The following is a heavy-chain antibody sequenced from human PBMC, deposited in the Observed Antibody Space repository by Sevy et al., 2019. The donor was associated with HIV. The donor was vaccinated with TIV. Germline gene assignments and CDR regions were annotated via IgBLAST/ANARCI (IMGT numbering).Heavy chain of an antibody. CDR2: VKQDGSVK. CDR1: GFTFSSYW. CDR3: ASWSSSGFDY. Sequence: GGSLRLSCAASGFTFSSYWMNWVRQAPGKGLEWVASVKQDGSVKYYVDSVKGRFTISRDNAKNSLYLQMNSLRAEDAAVYYCASWSSSGFDYWGQGTLVTVSS. V-gene: IGHV3-7*01. J-gene: IGHJ4*02. D-gene: IGHD3-22*01.